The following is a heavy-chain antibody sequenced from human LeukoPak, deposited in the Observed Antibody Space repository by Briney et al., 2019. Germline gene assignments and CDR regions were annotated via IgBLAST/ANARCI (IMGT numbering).Heavy chain of an antibody. CDR2: IIPILGIA. CDR1: GGTFSSYA. J-gene: IGHJ4*02. CDR3: ARAMADSYGSPYYFDY. V-gene: IGHV1-69*04. D-gene: IGHD5-18*01. Sequence: SVKVSCKASGGTFSSYATSWVRQAPGQGLEWMGRIIPILGIANYAQKFQGRVTITADKSTSTAYMELSSLRSEDTAVYYCARAMADSYGSPYYFDYWGQGTLVTVSS.